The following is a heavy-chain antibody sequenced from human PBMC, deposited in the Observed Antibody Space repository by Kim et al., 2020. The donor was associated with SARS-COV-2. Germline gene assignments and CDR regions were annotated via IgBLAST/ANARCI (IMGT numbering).Heavy chain of an antibody. Sequence: GGSLRLSCAASGFTFSSYAMHWVRQAPGKGLEWVAVISYDGSNKYYADSVKGRFTISRDNSKNTLYLQMNSLRAEDTAVYYCAKGLAAAGDRAFDYWGQG. D-gene: IGHD6-13*01. CDR2: ISYDGSNK. CDR3: AKGLAAAGDRAFDY. J-gene: IGHJ4*02. CDR1: GFTFSSYA. V-gene: IGHV3-30-3*01.